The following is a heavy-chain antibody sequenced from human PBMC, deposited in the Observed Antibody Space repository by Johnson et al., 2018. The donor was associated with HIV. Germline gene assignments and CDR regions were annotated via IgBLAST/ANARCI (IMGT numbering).Heavy chain of an antibody. CDR1: GFTFSDYY. CDR3: ARDPGNGGRPFDAFDV. J-gene: IGHJ3*01. CDR2: INWNGGST. Sequence: VQLVESGGGLVKPGGSLRLSCAASGFTFSDYYMSWIRQAPGKGLEWVSGINWNGGSTGYADSVKGRFTISRDNSKNTVFLQMDSLRGEDTAVYYCARDPGNGGRPFDAFDVWGQGTMVTVSS. V-gene: IGHV3-11*04. D-gene: IGHD4-23*01.